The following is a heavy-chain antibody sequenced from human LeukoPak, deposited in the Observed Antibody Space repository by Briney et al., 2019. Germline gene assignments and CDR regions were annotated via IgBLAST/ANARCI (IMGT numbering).Heavy chain of an antibody. CDR1: GGSISSSSYY. D-gene: IGHD2-2*02. CDR2: IYYSGST. Sequence: SETLSLTCTVSGGSISSSSYYWGWIRQPPGKGLEWIGSIYYSGSTYYNASLKSRVTISVNTSKNQFSLKLSSVTAADTAVYYCASGYCSSTSCYTWLARYGYWGQGTLVTVSS. V-gene: IGHV4-39*01. CDR3: ASGYCSSTSCYTWLARYGY. J-gene: IGHJ4*02.